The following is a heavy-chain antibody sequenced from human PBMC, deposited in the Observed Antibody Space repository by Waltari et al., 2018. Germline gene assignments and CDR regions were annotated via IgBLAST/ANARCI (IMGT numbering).Heavy chain of an antibody. D-gene: IGHD3-10*01. V-gene: IGHV4-38-2*01. CDR2: IYHSGST. CDR3: ASGRVLLWFRDQYYFDY. Sequence: QVQLQESGPGLVKPSETLSLTCAVSGYSISSGYYWGWIRQPPGKGLEWIGSIYHSGSTYYNPSVKSRVTISVDTSKNQFSLKLSSVTAADTAVYYCASGRVLLWFRDQYYFDYWGQGTLVTVSS. CDR1: GYSISSGYY. J-gene: IGHJ4*02.